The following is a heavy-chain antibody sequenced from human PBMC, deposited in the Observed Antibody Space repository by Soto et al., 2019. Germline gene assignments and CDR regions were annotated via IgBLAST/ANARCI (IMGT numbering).Heavy chain of an antibody. D-gene: IGHD3-3*01. Sequence: SLRLSCAASGFTFDDYSMSWVRQAPGKGLEWVSGINWNGGSTGYADSVKGRFTISRDNAKNSLYLQMNSLRAEDTALYYCARDTRRSNTIFGVVIARPDYWGEVTLFTV. J-gene: IGHJ4*02. CDR3: ARDTRRSNTIFGVVIARPDY. CDR1: GFTFDDYS. V-gene: IGHV3-20*04. CDR2: INWNGGST.